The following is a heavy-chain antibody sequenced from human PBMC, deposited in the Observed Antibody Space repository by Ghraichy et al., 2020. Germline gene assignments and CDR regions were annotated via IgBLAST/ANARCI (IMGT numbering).Heavy chain of an antibody. J-gene: IGHJ4*02. CDR1: GFTVSSNY. V-gene: IGHV3-53*01. Sequence: GGSLRLSCAASGFTVSSNYMSWVRQAPGKGLEWVSVIYSGGSTYYADSVKGRFTISRDNSKNTLYLQMNSLRAEDTAVYYCARVQQLVFFDYWGQGTLVTVSS. CDR3: ARVQQLVFFDY. CDR2: IYSGGST. D-gene: IGHD6-13*01.